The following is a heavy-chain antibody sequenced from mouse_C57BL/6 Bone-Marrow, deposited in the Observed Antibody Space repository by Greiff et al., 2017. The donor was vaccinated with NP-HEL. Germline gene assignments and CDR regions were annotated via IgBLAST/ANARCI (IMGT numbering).Heavy chain of an antibody. J-gene: IGHJ3*01. CDR2: IYPSDSET. CDR3: ARGGDYDGAWFAY. CDR1: GYTFTSYW. Sequence: QVQLQQPGAELVRPGSSVKLSCKASGYTFTSYWMDWVKQRPGQGLEWIGNIYPSDSETNYNQKFKDKATLTVDKSSSTAYMQLSSLTSEDSAVYYCARGGDYDGAWFAYWGQGTLVTVSA. D-gene: IGHD2-4*01. V-gene: IGHV1-61*01.